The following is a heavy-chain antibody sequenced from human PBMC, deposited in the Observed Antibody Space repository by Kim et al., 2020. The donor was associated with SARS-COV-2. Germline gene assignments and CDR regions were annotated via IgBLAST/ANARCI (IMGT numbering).Heavy chain of an antibody. CDR2: ISVEGNNI. V-gene: IGHV3-30*04. Sequence: GGSLRLSCAASGFTLRNSAMHWVRQAPGKGLEWVAVISVEGNNINFADSVKGRFTISRNIPRNTMYLRMNSLRTKDTAVYYCGRGGGDWANYGLDVWGQGTTVTVSS. CDR1: GFTLRNSA. D-gene: IGHD2-21*02. CDR3: GRGGGDWANYGLDV. J-gene: IGHJ6*02.